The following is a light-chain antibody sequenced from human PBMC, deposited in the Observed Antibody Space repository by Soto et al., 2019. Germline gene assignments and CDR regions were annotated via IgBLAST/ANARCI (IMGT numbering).Light chain of an antibody. CDR3: QQYNNWPPSIT. V-gene: IGKV3-15*01. J-gene: IGKJ5*01. CDR1: QTIGNK. CDR2: GAS. Sequence: IVLAQSPATLSVSLWEIVTLSCRATQTIGNKLAWYLQRPGQAPRLLMYGASTRATDIPARFSGSGSGTEFTLTISSLQSEDFAVYYCQQYNNWPPSITFGQGTRLEIK.